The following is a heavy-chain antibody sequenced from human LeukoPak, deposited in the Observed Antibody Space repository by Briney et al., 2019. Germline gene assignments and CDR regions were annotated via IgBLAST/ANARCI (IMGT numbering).Heavy chain of an antibody. CDR2: IRYDGTNT. CDR1: GFTFSSYG. J-gene: IGHJ4*02. D-gene: IGHD2-8*01. CDR3: AAGYCTTAVCYKGFDY. Sequence: GGSLRLSCSASGFTFSSYGMHWVRQAPGKGLERVAFIRYDGTNTYYADSVKGRFTISRDNSKNTLYLQMNSLRAEDTAVYYCAAGYCTTAVCYKGFDYWGQGTLVTVSS. V-gene: IGHV3-30*02.